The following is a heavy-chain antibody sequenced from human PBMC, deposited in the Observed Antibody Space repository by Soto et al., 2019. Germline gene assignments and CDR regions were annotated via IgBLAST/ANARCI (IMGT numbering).Heavy chain of an antibody. CDR1: GFTFRNYD. J-gene: IGHJ4*02. D-gene: IGHD1-20*01. CDR3: ARDLQKITGPTHLDY. V-gene: IGHV3-13*05. CDR2: ISAAGDP. Sequence: PGGSLRLSCEASGFTFRNYDMHWVRQGTGKGLEWVSGISAAGDPDDADSVEGRFTIFRENAQNSFVLQMNSLRVGDTAVYYCARDLQKITGPTHLDYWGQGTLVTVSS.